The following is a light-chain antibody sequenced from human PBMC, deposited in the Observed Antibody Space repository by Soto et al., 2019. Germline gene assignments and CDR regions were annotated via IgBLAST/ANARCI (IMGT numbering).Light chain of an antibody. CDR3: QSYDSSLSAWV. J-gene: IGLJ3*02. CDR2: GDN. Sequence: QPVLTQPPSVSGAPGQRGTISFTWSSSNIGAGYDVHWYQQLPGTAPKLLIYGDNNRPSGVPDRLSGSKSGTSASLAITGLQAEDEADYYCQSYDSSLSAWVFGGGTQLTV. V-gene: IGLV1-40*01. CDR1: SSNIGAGYD.